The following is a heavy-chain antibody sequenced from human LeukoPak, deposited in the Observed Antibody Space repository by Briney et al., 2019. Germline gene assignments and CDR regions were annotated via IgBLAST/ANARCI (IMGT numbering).Heavy chain of an antibody. V-gene: IGHV3-23*01. CDR1: GFTFSNYG. D-gene: IGHD2-21*02. Sequence: GGSLRLSCAASGFTFSNYGMSWVRQAPGKGLEWVSVMRGRGGGTYYADSVKGRFTISRDNSKNTVYLQMNSLRAEDTAVYYCVKARMPHCGTDCLESWGQGTLVTVSS. CDR3: VKARMPHCGTDCLES. CDR2: MRGRGGGT. J-gene: IGHJ4*02.